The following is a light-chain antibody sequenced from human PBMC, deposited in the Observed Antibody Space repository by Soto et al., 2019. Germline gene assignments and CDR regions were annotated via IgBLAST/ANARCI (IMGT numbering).Light chain of an antibody. Sequence: DIVMTQSPLSLPVTPGEPASISCRSSQSLLHSNGYNYLDWYLQKPGQSPQLLIYLGSNRASGVPDRFSGSGSGTDFTLKISRVEAEDVGVYYCMQPPQLGTFGQGTKVDIK. J-gene: IGKJ1*01. CDR2: LGS. V-gene: IGKV2-28*01. CDR3: MQPPQLGT. CDR1: QSLLHSNGYNY.